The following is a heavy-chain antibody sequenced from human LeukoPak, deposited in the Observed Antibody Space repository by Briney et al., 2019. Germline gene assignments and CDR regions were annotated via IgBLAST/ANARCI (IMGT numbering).Heavy chain of an antibody. J-gene: IGHJ4*02. D-gene: IGHD3-10*01. CDR3: ARGPISGPAVRGVRLPIIDY. Sequence: HWASVKVSCKASGYTFTSYYIHWVRQAPGQGLEWMGLINPSAGGTSYAQKFQDRVTMTRDMSTTTVYLGLNSLRSEDTAVYYCARGPISGPAVRGVRLPIIDYWGQGALVTVSS. CDR2: INPSAGGT. V-gene: IGHV1-46*01. CDR1: GYTFTSYY.